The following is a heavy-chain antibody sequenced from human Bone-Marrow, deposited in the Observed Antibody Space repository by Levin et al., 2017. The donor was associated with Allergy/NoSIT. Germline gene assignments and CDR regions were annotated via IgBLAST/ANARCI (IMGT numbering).Heavy chain of an antibody. D-gene: IGHD2-15*01. Sequence: SETLSLTCDVSGYFISSGYWWGWIRQPPGKGLEWIGSIYQAGSADYNPSLKSRVSISADTSKNQFSLKLRSVTAADTAVYYCVSDPGSGHWSYYWGQGALVIVSS. CDR3: VSDPGSGHWSYY. CDR1: GYFISSGYW. CDR2: IYQAGSA. J-gene: IGHJ4*02. V-gene: IGHV4-38-2*01.